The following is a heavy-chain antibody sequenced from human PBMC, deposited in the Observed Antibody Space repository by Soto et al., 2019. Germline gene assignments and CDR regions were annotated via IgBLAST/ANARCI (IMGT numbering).Heavy chain of an antibody. Sequence: VASVKVCCKDSGYTFASYGMSWVRQAPRQGLEWMGWISAYNGNTNYAQKLQGRVTMTTDTSTSTAYMDLRSLKSDDTAVYYCARGGYYDNTWGKLSHYGLDVWGQGTSVTVSS. J-gene: IGHJ6*02. CDR3: ARGGYYDNTWGKLSHYGLDV. CDR2: ISAYNGNT. D-gene: IGHD3-16*01. V-gene: IGHV1-18*01. CDR1: GYTFASYG.